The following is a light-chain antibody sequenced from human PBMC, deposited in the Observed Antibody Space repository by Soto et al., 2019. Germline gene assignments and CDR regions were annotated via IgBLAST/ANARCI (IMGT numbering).Light chain of an antibody. CDR3: EQSDGSPPSS. V-gene: IGKV1-39*01. J-gene: IGKJ3*01. CDR2: EAS. Sequence: DIQLTQSPSPLSASVGDRVYITCRTSQDVRSYLNWYQAKPGKAPKLLVYEASTLESGVPSRFSGSESGSDFTLSISRLQPEDSATYDCEQSDGSPPSSFGPGTRVDI. CDR1: QDVRSY.